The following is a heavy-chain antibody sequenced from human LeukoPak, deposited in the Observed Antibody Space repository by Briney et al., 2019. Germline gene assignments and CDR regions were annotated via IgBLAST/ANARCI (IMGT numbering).Heavy chain of an antibody. Sequence: SETLSLTCAVYGGSFSGYYWCWIRQPPRKGLEWIGEINHSGSTNYNPSLKSRVTISVDTAKNQFSLKLSSVTAADTAVYYCARGIVATTAFLSIFDYWGQGTLVTVSS. V-gene: IGHV4-34*01. CDR3: ARGIVATTAFLSIFDY. CDR2: INHSGST. CDR1: GGSFSGYY. J-gene: IGHJ4*02. D-gene: IGHD5-12*01.